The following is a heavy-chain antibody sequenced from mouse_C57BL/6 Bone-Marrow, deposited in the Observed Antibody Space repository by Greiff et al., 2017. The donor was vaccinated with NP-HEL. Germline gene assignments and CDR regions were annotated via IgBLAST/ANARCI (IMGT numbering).Heavy chain of an antibody. V-gene: IGHV1-50*01. CDR2: IDPSDSYT. CDR3: ARLPDGYYFYYAMDY. J-gene: IGHJ4*01. Sequence: VQLQQSGAELVKPGASVKLSCKASGYTFTSYWMQWVKQRPGQGLEWIGEIDPSDSYTNYNQKFKGKATLTVDTSSSTAYMQLSSLTSEDSAVYYCARLPDGYYFYYAMDYWGQGTSVTVSS. D-gene: IGHD2-3*01. CDR1: GYTFTSYW.